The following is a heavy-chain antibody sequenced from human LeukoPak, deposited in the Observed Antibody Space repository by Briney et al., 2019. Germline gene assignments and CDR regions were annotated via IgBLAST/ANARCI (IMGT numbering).Heavy chain of an antibody. J-gene: IGHJ6*02. Sequence: SVKVSCKASGGTFISYAISWVRQAPGQGLEWMGGIIPIFGTANYAQKFQGRVTITADESTSTAYMELSSLRSEDTAVYYCARVPLRGYVIRSYYYYGMDVWGQGTTVTVSS. V-gene: IGHV1-69*13. CDR3: ARVPLRGYVIRSYYYYGMDV. CDR1: GGTFISYA. CDR2: IIPIFGTA. D-gene: IGHD2-8*01.